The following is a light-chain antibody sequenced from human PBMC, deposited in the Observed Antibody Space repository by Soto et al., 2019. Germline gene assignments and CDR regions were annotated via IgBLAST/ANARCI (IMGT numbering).Light chain of an antibody. CDR3: QQTYSAPPT. CDR1: QIISTY. J-gene: IGKJ1*01. V-gene: IGKV1-39*01. Sequence: DIQMTQSPSTLSASVGDRVTITCRASQIISTYLNWYQQRAGLAPRLLIYAASSLQSGVPPRFSGSGSGTDFTLTISSLQTEDFATYFCQQTYSAPPTFGQVTKVDI. CDR2: AAS.